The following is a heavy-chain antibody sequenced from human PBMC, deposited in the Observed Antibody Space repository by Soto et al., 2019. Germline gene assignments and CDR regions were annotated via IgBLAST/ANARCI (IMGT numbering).Heavy chain of an antibody. CDR3: ARDRPSSIVATINGRFDY. V-gene: IGHV3-33*01. D-gene: IGHD5-12*01. Sequence: QAGGSLRLSCAASGFTFSSYGMHWVRQAPGKGLEWVAVIWYDGSNKYYADSVKGRFTISRDNSKNTLYLQMNSLRAEDTAVYYCARDRPSSIVATINGRFDYWGQGTLVTVSS. J-gene: IGHJ4*02. CDR2: IWYDGSNK. CDR1: GFTFSSYG.